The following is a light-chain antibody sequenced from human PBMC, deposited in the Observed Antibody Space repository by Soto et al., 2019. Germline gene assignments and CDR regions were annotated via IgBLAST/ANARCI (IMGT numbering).Light chain of an antibody. CDR3: KQSYNTPIT. J-gene: IGKJ1*01. CDR2: ATS. CDR1: RTIDNY. V-gene: IGKV1-39*01. Sequence: DIQMTQSPSSLSASLGDTVTITCRASRTIDNYLNWYQQKPGRAPELLVYATSSLQSGVPSRFTGAGSGTHFNLTISALQPEDFATYFCKQSYNTPITFGQGTKVDIK.